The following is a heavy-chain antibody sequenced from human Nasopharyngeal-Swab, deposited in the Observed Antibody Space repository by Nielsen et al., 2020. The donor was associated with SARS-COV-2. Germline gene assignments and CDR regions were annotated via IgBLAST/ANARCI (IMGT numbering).Heavy chain of an antibody. J-gene: IGHJ6*02. D-gene: IGHD3-9*01. CDR1: GYTFTSYD. Sequence: ASVKVSCKASGYTFTSYDINWVRQATGQGLEWMGWMNPNSGNTGYAQKFQGRVTMTRNTSISTAYMELSSLRSEDTAVYYCARGGSRGLRYFDWLLYSDYYYGVDVWGQGTTVTVSS. V-gene: IGHV1-8*01. CDR3: ARGGSRGLRYFDWLLYSDYYYGVDV. CDR2: MNPNSGNT.